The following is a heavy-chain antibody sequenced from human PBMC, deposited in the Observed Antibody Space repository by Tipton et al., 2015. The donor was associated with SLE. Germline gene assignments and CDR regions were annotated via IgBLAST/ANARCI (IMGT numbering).Heavy chain of an antibody. CDR3: VRGGLPLSFDI. D-gene: IGHD2-15*01. Sequence: TLSLTCAVYGGSFSGYFWNWLRQPPGKGLEWIGEINHSGSTNYNPSLKSRVSISEDTSNNQFSLKLSSVTAADTAVYYCVRGGLPLSFDIWGEGTKVTVSS. CDR2: INHSGST. CDR1: GGSFSGYF. V-gene: IGHV4-34*01. J-gene: IGHJ3*02.